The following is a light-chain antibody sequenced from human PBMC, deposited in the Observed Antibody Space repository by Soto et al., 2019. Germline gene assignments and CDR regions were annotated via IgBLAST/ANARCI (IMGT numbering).Light chain of an antibody. Sequence: QSVLTQPPSVSGAPGQRVTISCTGSSSNSGAGYDVHWYQQLPGTAPKLLIYGNSNRPSGVPDRFSGSKSGTSASLAITGLQAEDEADYSCQSYDSSLSGLYVFGTGTKVTVL. CDR1: SSNSGAGYD. V-gene: IGLV1-40*01. CDR3: QSYDSSLSGLYV. CDR2: GNS. J-gene: IGLJ1*01.